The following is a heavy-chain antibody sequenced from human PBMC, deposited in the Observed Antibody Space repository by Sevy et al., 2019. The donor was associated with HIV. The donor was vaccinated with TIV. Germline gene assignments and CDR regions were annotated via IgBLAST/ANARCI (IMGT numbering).Heavy chain of an antibody. V-gene: IGHV3-23*01. D-gene: IGHD3-16*01. Sequence: GGSLRLSCAASGFTFISYAMSWVRQAPGKGLEGVSPIRAGGGRTNYADSVKGRFTISRDNSKNTLDLQMNRLRAEDTAVYYCAKEQLGGFYWGQGTLVTVSS. CDR2: IRAGGGRT. CDR3: AKEQLGGFY. J-gene: IGHJ4*02. CDR1: GFTFISYA.